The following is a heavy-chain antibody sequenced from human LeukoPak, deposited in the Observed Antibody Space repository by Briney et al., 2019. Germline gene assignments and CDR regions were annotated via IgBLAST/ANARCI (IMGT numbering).Heavy chain of an antibody. CDR3: ARDLLVGATIDAFDI. CDR1: GGTFSSYA. D-gene: IGHD1-26*01. J-gene: IGHJ3*02. CDR2: IIPIFGTA. Sequence: GSSVKVSCKASGGTFSSYAISWVRQAPGQGLEWMGGIIPIFGTANYAQKFQGRVTITTDESTSTAYMELSRLRSDDTAVYYCARDLLVGATIDAFDIWGQGTMVTVSS. V-gene: IGHV1-69*05.